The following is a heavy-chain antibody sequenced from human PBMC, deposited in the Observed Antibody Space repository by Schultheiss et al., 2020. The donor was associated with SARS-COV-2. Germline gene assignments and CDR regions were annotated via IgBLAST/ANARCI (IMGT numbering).Heavy chain of an antibody. D-gene: IGHD3-10*01. Sequence: GSLRLSCTVSGGSISSSSYYWGWIRQPPGKGLEWIGSFYYSGSTYYNPSLKSRVTISVDTSKNQFSLKLSSVTAADTAVYYCARHRDYYYYYMDVWGKGTTVTVSS. J-gene: IGHJ6*03. CDR1: GGSISSSSYY. V-gene: IGHV4-39*01. CDR2: FYYSGST. CDR3: ARHRDYYYYYMDV.